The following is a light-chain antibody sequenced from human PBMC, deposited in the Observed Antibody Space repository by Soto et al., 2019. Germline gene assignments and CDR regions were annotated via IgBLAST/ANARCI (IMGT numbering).Light chain of an antibody. V-gene: IGLV2-14*03. CDR1: SSDVGGYSY. CDR3: TSYTTTNTWV. J-gene: IGLJ3*02. Sequence: QSALTQPASVSGSPGQSITISCTGTSSDVGGYSYVSWYQQHPGKAPRLMIFDVTNRPSGVSDRFSGSKSGNSASLTISGLQTEDEADYYCTSYTTTNTWVFGGGTKVTVL. CDR2: DVT.